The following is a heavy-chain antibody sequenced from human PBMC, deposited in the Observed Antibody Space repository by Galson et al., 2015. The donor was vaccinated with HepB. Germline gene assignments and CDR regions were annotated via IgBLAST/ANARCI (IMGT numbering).Heavy chain of an antibody. CDR3: AKDRALYSVSDY. CDR2: ISGSGGST. D-gene: IGHD2-21*01. V-gene: IGHV3-23*01. CDR1: GFTFSRYA. Sequence: SLRLSCAASGFTFSRYAMSWVRQAPGKGLEWVSAISGSGGSTYYADSVKGRFTISRDNSKNTLYVQMNSLRAEDTAVYYCAKDRALYSVSDYWGQGTLVTVSS. J-gene: IGHJ4*02.